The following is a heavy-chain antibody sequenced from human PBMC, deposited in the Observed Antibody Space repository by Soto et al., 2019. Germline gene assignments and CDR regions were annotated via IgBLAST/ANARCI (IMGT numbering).Heavy chain of an antibody. Sequence: PSETLSLTCTVSGGSISSYYWSWIRQPPGKGLEWIGYIYYSGSTNYNPSLKSRVTISVDTSKNQFSLKLSSVTAADTAVYYCARLRAEEYYYYYYGMDVWGQGTTVTVSS. CDR1: GGSISSYY. CDR2: IYYSGST. V-gene: IGHV4-59*08. J-gene: IGHJ6*02. CDR3: ARLRAEEYYYYYYGMDV.